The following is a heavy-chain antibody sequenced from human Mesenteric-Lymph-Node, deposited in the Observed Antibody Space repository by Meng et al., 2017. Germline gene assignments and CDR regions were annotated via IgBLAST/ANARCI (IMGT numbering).Heavy chain of an antibody. CDR3: ARGQYYFDL. CDR1: VVTFSDHY. V-gene: IGHV3-11*01. Sequence: APLVDCGGDRVKPGGSLIWSCADSVVTFSDHYISLFRQAPGKRLEWVSYIGGSSANKCYADSVKGRFIISRDNAKNSLFLQMNSLRAEDTAVYYCARGQYYFDLWGQGTLVTVSS. D-gene: IGHD5-24*01. J-gene: IGHJ4*02. CDR2: IGGSSANK.